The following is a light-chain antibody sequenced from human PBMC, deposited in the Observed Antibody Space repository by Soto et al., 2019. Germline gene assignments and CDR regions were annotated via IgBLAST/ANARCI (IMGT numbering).Light chain of an antibody. V-gene: IGKV3-20*01. J-gene: IGKJ1*01. CDR1: QSISSNY. Sequence: EIVLTQSPGTLSLFPGERATLSCRASQSISSNYLAWYQHKPGQAPRLLIHGASNRATGIPDRFSGAGSGTDFTLTISRLEPEDFAVYYCRQYGSAPAWTFGQGTKVEIK. CDR2: GAS. CDR3: RQYGSAPAWT.